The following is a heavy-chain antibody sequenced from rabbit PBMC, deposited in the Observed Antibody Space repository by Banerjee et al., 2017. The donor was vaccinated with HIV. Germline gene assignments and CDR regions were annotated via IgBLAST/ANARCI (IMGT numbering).Heavy chain of an antibody. CDR3: ARKRAGGYGYDL. J-gene: IGHJ6*01. D-gene: IGHD6-1*01. CDR1: GFSFSSGYY. V-gene: IGHV1S45*01. Sequence: QEQLEESGGGLVKPGASLTLTCKASGFSFSSGYYMCWVRQAPGKGLEWIGCIYTSSGTTYYASWAKGRFTISKTSSTTVTLQMTSLTAADTATYFCARKRAGGYGYDLWGPGTLVTVS. CDR2: IYTSSGTT.